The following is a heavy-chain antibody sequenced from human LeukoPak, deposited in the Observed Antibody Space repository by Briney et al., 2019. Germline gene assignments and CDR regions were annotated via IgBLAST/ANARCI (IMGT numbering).Heavy chain of an antibody. CDR2: MNQDGSAN. Sequence: GGSLRLSCAASGFTFSSYAMSWVRQAPGKGLERVAHMNQDGSANYYVDSVRGRFTISRDNAKNSLFLQMNSLRAEDSAVYYCATTVAGYPNDYLDFWGRGTLVTVSS. CDR1: GFTFSSYA. D-gene: IGHD6-19*01. V-gene: IGHV3-7*01. CDR3: ATTVAGYPNDYLDF. J-gene: IGHJ4*02.